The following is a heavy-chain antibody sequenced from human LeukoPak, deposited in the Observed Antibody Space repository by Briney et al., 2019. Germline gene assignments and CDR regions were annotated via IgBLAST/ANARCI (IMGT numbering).Heavy chain of an antibody. CDR2: INPSGGST. CDR3: ARDYGRTPWRPVEMATIHFDY. CDR1: GYTFTSYY. Sequence: ASVTVSCTASGYTFTSYYMHWVRQAPGQGLEWMGIINPSGGSTSYAQKFQGRVTMTRDTSTSTVYMELSSLRSEDTAVYYCARDYGRTPWRPVEMATIHFDYWGQGTLVTVSS. V-gene: IGHV1-46*01. J-gene: IGHJ4*02. D-gene: IGHD5-24*01.